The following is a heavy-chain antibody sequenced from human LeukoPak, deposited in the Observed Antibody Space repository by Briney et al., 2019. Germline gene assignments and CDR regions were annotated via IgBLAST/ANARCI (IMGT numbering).Heavy chain of an antibody. D-gene: IGHD2-2*01. CDR1: GFAFSNNA. V-gene: IGHV3-23*01. J-gene: IGHJ3*01. Sequence: GGSLRLSCEASGFAFSNNAMTWVRQAPGKGLEWVSAINGGGDDTEYADSVKGRFTISRANSKNTLYLQMNSLRPEDTAVYYCARCTASCYANAFDVWGQGTLLTVSS. CDR3: ARCTASCYANAFDV. CDR2: INGGGDDT.